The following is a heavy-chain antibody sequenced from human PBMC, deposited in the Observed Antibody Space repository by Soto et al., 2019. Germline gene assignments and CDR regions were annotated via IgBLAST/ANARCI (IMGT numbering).Heavy chain of an antibody. CDR1: GGTFSSYT. V-gene: IGHV1-69*02. J-gene: IGHJ4*02. CDR2: IIPILGIA. D-gene: IGHD3-22*01. CDR3: ARAPLGIIVAPDF. Sequence: ASVKVSCKTSGGTFSSYTISWVRQARGQGLEWMGRIIPILGIANYAQKFQGRVTITADKSTSTAYMELSSLRSEDTAVYYCARAPLGIIVAPDFWGQGTLVTVSS.